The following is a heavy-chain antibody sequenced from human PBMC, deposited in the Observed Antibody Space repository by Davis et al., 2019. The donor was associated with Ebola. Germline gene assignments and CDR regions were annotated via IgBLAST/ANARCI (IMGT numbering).Heavy chain of an antibody. D-gene: IGHD5-24*01. V-gene: IGHV1-2*02. CDR2: MDPDSGGT. Sequence: ASVKVSCKASGYTFTGHYVHWVRQAPGQGLEGMGWMDPDSGGTNFAQKFQGRATMTRDTSINTAYMERTRLTSDDTATYYCVRTRSNGYNPFIDYWGQGTLVTVSS. CDR1: GYTFTGHY. CDR3: VRTRSNGYNPFIDY. J-gene: IGHJ4*02.